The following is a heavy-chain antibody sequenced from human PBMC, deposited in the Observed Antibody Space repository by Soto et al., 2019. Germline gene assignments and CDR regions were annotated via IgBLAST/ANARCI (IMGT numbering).Heavy chain of an antibody. V-gene: IGHV4-39*01. CDR3: ASQVYGDYFGYNWLDP. Sequence: SETLSLTCSVLGDSISDTRYYWGWIRQSPEKGLEWIGSISHDGHAYYNPSLKSRVTLSTDTSRNQFSLNMKSVTVADTAVYFCASQVYGDYFGYNWLDPWGQGALVTVSS. J-gene: IGHJ5*02. CDR2: ISHDGHA. CDR1: GDSISDTRYY. D-gene: IGHD4-17*01.